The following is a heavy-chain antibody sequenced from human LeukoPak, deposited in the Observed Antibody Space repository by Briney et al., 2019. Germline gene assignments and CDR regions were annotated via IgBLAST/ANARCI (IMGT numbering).Heavy chain of an antibody. CDR1: GFTFDDYA. D-gene: IGHD4-17*01. J-gene: IGHJ1*01. CDR3: AKEGTTVTTLQH. V-gene: IGHV3-9*01. CDR2: ISWNSGSI. Sequence: GGSLRLSCAASGFTFDDYAMHWVRQAPGKGLEWVSGISWNSGSIGYADSVKGRFTISRDNAKNSLYLQMNSLRAEDTALYYCAKEGTTVTTLQHWGQGTLVTVSS.